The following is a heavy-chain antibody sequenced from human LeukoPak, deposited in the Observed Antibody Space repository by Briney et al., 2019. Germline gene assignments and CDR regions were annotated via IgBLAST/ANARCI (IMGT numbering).Heavy chain of an antibody. CDR2: MNPNSGNT. CDR1: GYTFTSHD. V-gene: IGHV1-8*01. J-gene: IGHJ6*02. CDR3: ARNYGGMDV. Sequence: ASVKVSCKASGYTFTSHDINWVRQATGQGLEWMGWMNPNSGNTGYAQKFQGRVTMTRNTSISTAYMELSSLRSEATDEYYCARNYGGMDVWGQGTTVTVSS.